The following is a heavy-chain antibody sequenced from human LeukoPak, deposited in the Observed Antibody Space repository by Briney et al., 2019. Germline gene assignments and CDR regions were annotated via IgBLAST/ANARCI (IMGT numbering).Heavy chain of an antibody. CDR1: GVSSSGSY. D-gene: IGHD6-19*01. CDR2: IYYSGST. J-gene: IGHJ4*02. Sequence: PSETLSLTCTVSGVSSSGSYWSWIRQPPGKGLEWIGYIYYSGSTNYNPSLKSRVTISVDTSKNQFSLKLSSVTAADTAVYYCARLFSSGPTYYFDYWGQGTLVTVSS. CDR3: ARLFSSGPTYYFDY. V-gene: IGHV4-59*08.